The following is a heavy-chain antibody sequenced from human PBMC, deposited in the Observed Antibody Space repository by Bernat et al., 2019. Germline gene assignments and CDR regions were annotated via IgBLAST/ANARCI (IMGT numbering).Heavy chain of an antibody. CDR1: GGSVSSGSYY. V-gene: IGHV4-61*01. D-gene: IGHD2-2*01. CDR3: ARAGRYCSSTSCYEFDY. Sequence: QVHLQESGPGLVKPSQTLSLTCSVSGGSVSSGSYYWSWIRQPPGKGLEWIGYIYYSGSTNYNPSLKSRVTISVDTSKNQFSLKLSSVTAADTAVYYCARAGRYCSSTSCYEFDYWGQGTLVTVSS. J-gene: IGHJ4*02. CDR2: IYYSGST.